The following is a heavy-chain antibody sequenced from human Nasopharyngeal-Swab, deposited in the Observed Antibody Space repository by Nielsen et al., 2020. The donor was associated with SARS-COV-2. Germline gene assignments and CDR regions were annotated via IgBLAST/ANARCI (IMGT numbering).Heavy chain of an antibody. J-gene: IGHJ5*02. V-gene: IGHV1-18*04. CDR2: IRPYNGNT. CDR1: GYTFTSYG. CDR3: ARRGYSYGNNWFDP. D-gene: IGHD5-18*01. Sequence: ASVKVSCKASGYTFTSYGISWVRQAPGQGLEWMGWIRPYNGNTNYAQKLQGRVTMTTDTSTSTAYMELRSLRSDDTAVYYCARRGYSYGNNWFDPWGQGTLVTVSS.